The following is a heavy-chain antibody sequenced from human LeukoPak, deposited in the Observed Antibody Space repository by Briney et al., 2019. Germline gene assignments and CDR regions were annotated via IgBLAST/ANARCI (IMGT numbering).Heavy chain of an antibody. Sequence: GASVKVSCKASGYTFTSYGISWVRQAPGQGLEWMGWISAYNGNTNYAQKLQGRVTMTTDTSTSTAYMELRSLRSDDTAVYYCARDLSEDSSGYSPSGFDYWGQGTLVTVSS. D-gene: IGHD3-22*01. V-gene: IGHV1-18*01. CDR2: ISAYNGNT. J-gene: IGHJ4*02. CDR1: GYTFTSYG. CDR3: ARDLSEDSSGYSPSGFDY.